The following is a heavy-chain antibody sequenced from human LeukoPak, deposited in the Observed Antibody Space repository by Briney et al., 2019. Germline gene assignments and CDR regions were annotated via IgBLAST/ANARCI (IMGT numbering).Heavy chain of an antibody. CDR3: ARGYCTNGVCYTFDY. Sequence: PSETLSLTCAVYGGSFSGYYWSWIRQPPGKGLEWIGEINHNGSTNYNPSLKSRVTISVDTSKNQFSLKLSSVTTADTAVYYCARGYCTNGVCYTFDYWGQGTLVTVSS. J-gene: IGHJ4*02. CDR2: INHNGST. D-gene: IGHD2-8*01. V-gene: IGHV4-34*01. CDR1: GGSFSGYY.